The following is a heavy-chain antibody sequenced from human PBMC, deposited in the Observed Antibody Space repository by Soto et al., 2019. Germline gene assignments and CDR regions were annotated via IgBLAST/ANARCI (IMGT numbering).Heavy chain of an antibody. CDR1: GYTFTSYA. V-gene: IGHV1-3*01. CDR2: INAGNGNT. J-gene: IGHJ4*02. CDR3: ARDLGGWPDY. Sequence: QVQLVQSGAEVKKPGASVKVSCKASGYTFTSYAIHWVRQAPGQRLEWMGWINAGNGNTKYSQKFQDRVTITRDTSESTAYMELSSLRSEDTAVYYCARDLGGWPDYWGQGTRVTVSS. D-gene: IGHD6-19*01.